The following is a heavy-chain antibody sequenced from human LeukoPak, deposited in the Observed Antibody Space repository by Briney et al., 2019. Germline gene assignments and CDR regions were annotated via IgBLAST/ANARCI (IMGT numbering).Heavy chain of an antibody. D-gene: IGHD3-10*01. Sequence: GGSLRLSCAASGFTFSSYSMNWVRQAPGKGLEWVSSISSSSSYIYYADSVKGRFTISRDNSKNTLYLQMNSLRAEDTAVYYCARDRVRRYYYGMDVWGQGTTVTVSS. CDR3: ARDRVRRYYYGMDV. CDR2: ISSSSSYI. V-gene: IGHV3-21*01. CDR1: GFTFSSYS. J-gene: IGHJ6*02.